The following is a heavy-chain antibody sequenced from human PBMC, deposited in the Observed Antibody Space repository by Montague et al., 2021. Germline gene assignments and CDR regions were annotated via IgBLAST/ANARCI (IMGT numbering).Heavy chain of an antibody. V-gene: IGHV4-34*01. CDR1: GGSFSGYY. CDR2: INHSGST. CDR3: VVTPSLYYHVMDV. D-gene: IGHD4-23*01. Sequence: SETLSLTCTVYGGSFSGYYWSWICQSPGKGLEWTGEINHSGSTNYNPSLKSRVTISVDTSKNQFSLKLSSVTAADTAVYYGVVTPSLYYHVMDVWGQGTTVTVSS. J-gene: IGHJ6*02.